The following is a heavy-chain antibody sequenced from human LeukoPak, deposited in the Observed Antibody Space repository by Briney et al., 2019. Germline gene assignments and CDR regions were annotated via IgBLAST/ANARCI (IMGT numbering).Heavy chain of an antibody. Sequence: PSETLALTCAVYGGSFSGYYWSWIRQHPGKGLEWIGYIYYSGSTYYNPSLKSRVTISVDTSKNQFSLKLSSVTAADTAVYYCAREAMVMGNWFDPWGQGTLVTVSS. D-gene: IGHD5-18*01. CDR3: AREAMVMGNWFDP. CDR1: GGSFSGYY. CDR2: IYYSGST. J-gene: IGHJ5*02. V-gene: IGHV4-31*11.